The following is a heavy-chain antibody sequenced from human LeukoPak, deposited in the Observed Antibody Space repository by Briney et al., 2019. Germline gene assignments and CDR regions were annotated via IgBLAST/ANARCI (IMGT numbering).Heavy chain of an antibody. CDR1: GFTFSSSA. CDR2: IKHDGDEK. CDR3: ARDRAYYDY. J-gene: IGHJ4*02. D-gene: IGHD4/OR15-4a*01. V-gene: IGHV3-7*01. Sequence: GGSLRLSCAASGFTFSSSAMSWVRQAPGKGLEWVANIKHDGDEKSYADSVKGRFIISRDNAETSLFLQMNSLRAEDTAVYYCARDRAYYDYWGQGTLVTVSS.